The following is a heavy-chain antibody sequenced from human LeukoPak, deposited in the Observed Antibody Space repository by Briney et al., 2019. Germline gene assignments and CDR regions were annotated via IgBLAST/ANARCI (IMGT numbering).Heavy chain of an antibody. D-gene: IGHD6-19*01. V-gene: IGHV3-23*01. CDR1: GFTFSSSA. CDR3: TKEQSGWFVTHFDS. J-gene: IGHJ4*02. CDR2: ISDSGHST. Sequence: PGGSLRLSCAASGFTFSSSAMSWVRQAPGKGLEWVSIISDSGHSTDYAESVKGRFTISRDNSKDTLYLHMNSLRVEDTAVYYCTKEQSGWFVTHFDSWGQGTLVTVSS.